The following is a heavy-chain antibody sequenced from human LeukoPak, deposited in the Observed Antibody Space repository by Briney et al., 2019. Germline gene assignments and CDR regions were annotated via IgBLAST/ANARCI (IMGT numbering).Heavy chain of an antibody. CDR1: GYSISSGYY. CDR2: MYHSGRT. CDR3: ARGPLYDILTGHHPNYFDY. Sequence: SETLSLTCTVSGYSISSGYYWGWIRPPPGKGLEWIGSMYHSGRTYYNPSLKSRVTISLDTSKNLVSLRLTSVTAADTAVYYCARGPLYDILTGHHPNYFDYWGQGTLVTVSS. J-gene: IGHJ4*02. V-gene: IGHV4-38-2*02. D-gene: IGHD3-9*01.